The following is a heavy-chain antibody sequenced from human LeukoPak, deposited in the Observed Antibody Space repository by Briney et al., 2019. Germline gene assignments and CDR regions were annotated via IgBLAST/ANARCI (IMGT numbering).Heavy chain of an antibody. D-gene: IGHD3-10*01. CDR1: GFTFTNYA. V-gene: IGHV3-30-3*01. J-gene: IGHJ4*02. Sequence: PGRSLRLSCAASGFTFTNYALHWVRQAPGKGLEWVAVISYDGTNKYYADSVKGRFTISRDNSKNTLYLQMNSLRAEDTAVYYCAKDRDSTLIRGAIYDWGQGTLVTVSS. CDR2: ISYDGTNK. CDR3: AKDRDSTLIRGAIYD.